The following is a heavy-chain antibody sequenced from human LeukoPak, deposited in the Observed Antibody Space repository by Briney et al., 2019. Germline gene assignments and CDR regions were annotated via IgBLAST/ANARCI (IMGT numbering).Heavy chain of an antibody. Sequence: GGSLRLSCAASGFIFSSYAMHWVRQAPSKGLEWAAVISYDGSNKYYADSVKGRFTISRDNSKNTLYLQMNSLRAEDTAVYYCARGYYDSSGYLEYYFDYWGQGTLVTVSS. D-gene: IGHD3-22*01. CDR3: ARGYYDSSGYLEYYFDY. CDR1: GFIFSSYA. V-gene: IGHV3-30*04. CDR2: ISYDGSNK. J-gene: IGHJ4*02.